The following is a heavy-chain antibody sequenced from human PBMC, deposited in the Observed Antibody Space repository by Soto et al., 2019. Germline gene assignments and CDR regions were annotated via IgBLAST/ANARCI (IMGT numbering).Heavy chain of an antibody. CDR2: ISVYNGRT. V-gene: IGHV1-18*04. CDR1: VSTFASYG. CDR3: ARSNGFNSV. Sequence: EXSGQVCCXRSVSTFASYGIRWVRQAPGQGLEWVGWISVYNGRTNYAQRLQDRVTLTTDTSTNTAYMDLTKLRSDDTAVYYCARSNGFNSVWGQGTLVTVSS. J-gene: IGHJ4*02. D-gene: IGHD2-2*03.